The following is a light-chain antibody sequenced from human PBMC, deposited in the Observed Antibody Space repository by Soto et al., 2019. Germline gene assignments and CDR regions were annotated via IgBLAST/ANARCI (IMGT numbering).Light chain of an antibody. CDR3: SSFATTDTPMV. CDR2: DVS. J-gene: IGLJ2*01. Sequence: QSVLTQPASVSGSPGQSITISCTGTSSDVGGYSHVSWYQQHPGEAPKLMIYDVSSRPSGVSNRFSGSKAADTASLTISGLRAEDEADYYCSSFATTDTPMVFGGGTKLTVL. V-gene: IGLV2-14*03. CDR1: SSDVGGYSH.